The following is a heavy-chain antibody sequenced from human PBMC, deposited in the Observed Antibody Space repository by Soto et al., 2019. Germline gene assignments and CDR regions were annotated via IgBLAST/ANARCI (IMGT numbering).Heavy chain of an antibody. CDR1: GFTFSTYG. D-gene: IGHD3-9*01. CDR3: AGDISKGRYFDL. Sequence: QVQLVESGGGVVQPGRSLRLSCAASGFTFSTYGMHWVRQAPGTGLEWVALIVFDGSNTYYADSVKGRFTISRDNSKNTLYLQMNSMRAADTAVYCCAGDISKGRYFDLWGRGTLVTVSS. V-gene: IGHV3-33*01. CDR2: IVFDGSNT. J-gene: IGHJ2*01.